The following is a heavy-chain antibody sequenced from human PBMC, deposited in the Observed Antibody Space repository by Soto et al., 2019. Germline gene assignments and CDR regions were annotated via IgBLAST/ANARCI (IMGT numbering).Heavy chain of an antibody. V-gene: IGHV3-48*03. CDR3: AREDYYDSSGHNLADAFDI. J-gene: IGHJ3*02. CDR1: GFTFSSYE. CDR2: ISSSGSTI. D-gene: IGHD3-22*01. Sequence: GGSLRLSCGASGFTFSSYEMNWVRQDPGKGREWVSYISSSGSTIYYAASVKGRFTISRDNAKNSLYLQMNSLRAEDTAVYYCAREDYYDSSGHNLADAFDIWGQGTMVTVSS.